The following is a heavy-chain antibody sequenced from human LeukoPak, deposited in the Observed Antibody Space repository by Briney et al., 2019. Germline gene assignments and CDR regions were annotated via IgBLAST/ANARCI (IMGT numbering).Heavy chain of an antibody. CDR3: ARRRTLGVSAGCCWFDP. CDR1: GGSISSYY. D-gene: IGHD1-1*01. V-gene: IGHV4-4*09. Sequence: SETLSLTCTVSGGSISSYYWSWIRQPPGKGLEWIGYIHTSGSTNYNPSLKSRVTISVDTSKNQFSLKLSSVTAADTAVYYCARRRTLGVSAGCCWFDPWGRGTLVTVSS. J-gene: IGHJ5*02. CDR2: IHTSGST.